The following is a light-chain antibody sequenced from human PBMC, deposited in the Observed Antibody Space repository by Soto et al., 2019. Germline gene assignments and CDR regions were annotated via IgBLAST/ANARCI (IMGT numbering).Light chain of an antibody. Sequence: DIPMTQTPPSLSASVGDRVTITCRASQGISKYLAWYQHKPGKVPKLLIYGASTLQSGVPSRFSGSGSGTDFTLTISSLQPEDVATYYCQKYDSAPLFTFGPGTRVDVK. V-gene: IGKV1-27*01. CDR2: GAS. CDR1: QGISKY. CDR3: QKYDSAPLFT. J-gene: IGKJ3*01.